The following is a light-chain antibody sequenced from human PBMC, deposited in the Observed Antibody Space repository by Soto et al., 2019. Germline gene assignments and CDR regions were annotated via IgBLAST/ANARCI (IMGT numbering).Light chain of an antibody. CDR1: QSLLYSDGNTF. Sequence: DVVLTQSPLSLPVTLGQPASMSCRSSQSLLYSDGNTFLSWSQQRRGQSPRRLIYKVSNRASGVPDRFSGSGSGTDFTLKISGVEAEDVGRFYYMQGRHWPHTFDQGTKVEIK. CDR2: KVS. J-gene: IGKJ1*01. V-gene: IGKV2-30*01. CDR3: MQGRHWPHT.